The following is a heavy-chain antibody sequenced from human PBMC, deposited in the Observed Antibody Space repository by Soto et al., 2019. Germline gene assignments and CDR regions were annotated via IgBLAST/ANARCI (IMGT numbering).Heavy chain of an antibody. CDR2: IYYSGST. CDR3: ATVFSVAGWFDP. J-gene: IGHJ5*02. V-gene: IGHV4-59*08. D-gene: IGHD6-19*01. Sequence: SETLSLTCTVSGGSISSYYWSWIRQPPGKGLEWIGYIYYSGSTNYNPSLKSRVTISVDTSKNQFSLKLSSVTAADTAVYYCATVFSVAGWFDPWGQGTLVTVSS. CDR1: GGSISSYY.